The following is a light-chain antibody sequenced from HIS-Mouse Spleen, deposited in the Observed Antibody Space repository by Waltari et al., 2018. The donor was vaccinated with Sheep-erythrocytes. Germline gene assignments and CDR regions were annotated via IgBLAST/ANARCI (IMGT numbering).Light chain of an antibody. CDR2: GAS. V-gene: IGKV1-13*02. CDR1: QGISSA. CDR3: QQYGSSPFT. Sequence: AIQLTQSPSSLSASVGDRGTITCRASQGISSALAWYQQKPGKAPKLLIYGASSRATGIPDRFSGSGSGTDFTLTISRLEPEDFAVYYCQQYGSSPFTFGPGTKVDIK. J-gene: IGKJ3*01.